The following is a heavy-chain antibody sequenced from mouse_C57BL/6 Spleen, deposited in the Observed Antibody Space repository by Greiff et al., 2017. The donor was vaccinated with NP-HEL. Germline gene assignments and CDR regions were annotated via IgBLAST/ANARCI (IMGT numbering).Heavy chain of an antibody. CDR3: AGAFYGSSYYWYFDV. Sequence: EVQLQQSGPELVKPGASVKMSCKASGYTFTDYNMHWVKQSHGKSLEWIGYINPNNGGTSYNQKFKGKATLTVNKSSSTAYMELRSLTSEDSAVYYCAGAFYGSSYYWYFDVWGTGTTVTVSS. CDR2: INPNNGGT. CDR1: GYTFTDYN. J-gene: IGHJ1*03. V-gene: IGHV1-22*01. D-gene: IGHD1-1*01.